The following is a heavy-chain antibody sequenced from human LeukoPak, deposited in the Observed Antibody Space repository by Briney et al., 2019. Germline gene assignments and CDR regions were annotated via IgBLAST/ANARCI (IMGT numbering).Heavy chain of an antibody. Sequence: GESLRLSCAAPGFTVSSNYMSWVRQAPGKGLEWVSVIYSGGSTYYADSVKGRFTISRDNSKNTPYLQMNSLRAEDTAVYYCARMTTDFHYFDYWGQGTLVTVSS. D-gene: IGHD4-17*01. CDR2: IYSGGST. CDR1: GFTVSSNY. V-gene: IGHV3-53*01. J-gene: IGHJ4*02. CDR3: ARMTTDFHYFDY.